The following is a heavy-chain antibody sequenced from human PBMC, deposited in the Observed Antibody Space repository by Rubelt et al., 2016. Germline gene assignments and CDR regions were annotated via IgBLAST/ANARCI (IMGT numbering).Heavy chain of an antibody. D-gene: IGHD7-27*01. CDR3: ARNWGFDY. V-gene: IGHV3-66*01. Sequence: EVQLVESGGGLVQPGGSLRLSCAASGFTVSSNYMSWVRPAPGKGLEWVSVIYSGGSTYYADSVKGRFTIARGNSKNTLYLQMNSRRAEDTAVYYCARNWGFDYWGQGTLVTVSS. CDR1: GFTVSSNY. J-gene: IGHJ4*02. CDR2: IYSGGST.